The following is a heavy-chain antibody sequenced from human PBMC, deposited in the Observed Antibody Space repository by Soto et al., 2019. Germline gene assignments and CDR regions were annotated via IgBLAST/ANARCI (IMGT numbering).Heavy chain of an antibody. D-gene: IGHD6-19*01. Sequence: ASVKVSCKASGYTFTGYYMHWVRQAPGQGLEWMGWINPNSGGTNYAQKFQGRVTMTRDTSISTAYMELSRLRSDDTAVYYCARTSDPGIAVAGFDYWGQGXLVTVYS. CDR2: INPNSGGT. CDR1: GYTFTGYY. V-gene: IGHV1-2*02. J-gene: IGHJ4*02. CDR3: ARTSDPGIAVAGFDY.